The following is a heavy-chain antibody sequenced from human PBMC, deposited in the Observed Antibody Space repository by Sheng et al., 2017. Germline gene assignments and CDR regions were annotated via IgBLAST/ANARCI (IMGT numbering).Heavy chain of an antibody. CDR3: GXDIHRSLDY. CDR1: GFSFSDYW. J-gene: IGHJ4*01. Sequence: EVQVVQSGGGLVQPGGSLRLSCVASGFSFSDYWMSWVRQTPGKGLEWVAIINQDGSVKYYVDSMRGRFTISRDNTKSSLFLQMNSLTVEDTAVYYCGXDIHRSLDYWGQ. D-gene: IGHD1-1*01. CDR2: INQDGSVK. V-gene: IGHV3-7*01.